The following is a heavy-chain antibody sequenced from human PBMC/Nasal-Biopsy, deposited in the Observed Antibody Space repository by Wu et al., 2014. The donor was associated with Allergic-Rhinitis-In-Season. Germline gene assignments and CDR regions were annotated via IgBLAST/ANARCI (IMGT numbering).Heavy chain of an antibody. V-gene: IGHV3-30*04. CDR3: ARTPMVRGAAFDI. CDR1: GFTFSSYA. D-gene: IGHD3-10*01. J-gene: IGHJ3*02. Sequence: LRLSCAASGFTFSSYAMHWVRQAPGKGLEWVAVISYDGSNKYYADSVKGRFTISRDNSKNTLYLQMNSLRAEDTAVYYCARTPMVRGAAFDIWGQGTMVTVSS. CDR2: ISYDGSNK.